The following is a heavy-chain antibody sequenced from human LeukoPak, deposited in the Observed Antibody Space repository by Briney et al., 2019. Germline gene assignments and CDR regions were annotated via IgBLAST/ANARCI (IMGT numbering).Heavy chain of an antibody. CDR3: ARDLHNDYGSLSFDY. J-gene: IGHJ4*02. CDR1: GGAFISYA. D-gene: IGHD3-16*01. Sequence: ASVKVSCKASGGAFISYAISWVRQAPGQGLEWMGRIIPIFGTANYAQKFQGRVTITTDESTSTAYMELSSLRSEDTGVYYCARDLHNDYGSLSFDYWGQGTLVTVSS. CDR2: IIPIFGTA. V-gene: IGHV1-69*05.